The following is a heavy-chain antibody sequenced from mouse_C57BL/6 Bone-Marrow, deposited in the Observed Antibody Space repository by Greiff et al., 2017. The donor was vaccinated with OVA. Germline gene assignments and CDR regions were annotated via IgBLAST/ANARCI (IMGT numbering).Heavy chain of an antibody. CDR2: IYPRSGNT. J-gene: IGHJ4*01. CDR1: GYTFTSYG. CDR3: SKYDYYGSGSLDY. Sequence: QVQLQQSGAELARPGASVKLSCKASGYTFTSYGISWVKQRTGKGLEWIGEIYPRSGNTYYNEKIKGKAKLTADKSSSTAYMVLRSLTSVDSAVYFSSKYDYYGSGSLDYWVQGTSVTVSS. D-gene: IGHD1-1*01. V-gene: IGHV1-81*01.